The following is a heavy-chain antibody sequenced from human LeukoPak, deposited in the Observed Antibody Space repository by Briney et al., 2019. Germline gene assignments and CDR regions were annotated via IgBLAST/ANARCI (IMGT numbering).Heavy chain of an antibody. V-gene: IGHV1-8*01. D-gene: IGHD3-9*01. CDR1: GYTFTSYD. Sequence: GASVKVSCKASGYTFTSYDINWVRQVTGQGLEWMGWMNPNNGNTGYAQKFQGRVTITRNTSISTAYMELSSLRSEDTAVYYCARGYYDILTGYYPNLYYFDYWGQGTLVTVSS. J-gene: IGHJ4*02. CDR2: MNPNNGNT. CDR3: ARGYYDILTGYYPNLYYFDY.